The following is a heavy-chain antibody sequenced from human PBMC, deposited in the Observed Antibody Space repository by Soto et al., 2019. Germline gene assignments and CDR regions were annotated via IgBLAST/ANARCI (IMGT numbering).Heavy chain of an antibody. D-gene: IGHD3-22*01. Sequence: ASVKVSCKASGGTFSSYAISWVRQAPGQGLEWMGGIIPIFGTANYAQKFQGRVTITADESTSTAYMELSSLRSEDTAVYYCASQAKGYYYDSSGYPTNYGMDVWGQGTTVTVS. V-gene: IGHV1-69*13. CDR1: GGTFSSYA. CDR2: IIPIFGTA. J-gene: IGHJ6*02. CDR3: ASQAKGYYYDSSGYPTNYGMDV.